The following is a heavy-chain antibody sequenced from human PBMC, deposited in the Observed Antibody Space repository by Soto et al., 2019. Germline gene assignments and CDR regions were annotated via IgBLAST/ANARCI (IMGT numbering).Heavy chain of an antibody. CDR3: AGLLWFGEVVYSDP. CDR2: IYHTGST. Sequence: QVQLQESGPGLVKPSGTLSLTCAVSGGSVSSNNWWSWVRQPPGKGLEWIGEIYHTGSTNYNPALKSRVTISIDKSKSQFSLKLSSVTAAGTAVYYCAGLLWFGEVVYSDPWGQGTLVTVSS. J-gene: IGHJ5*02. CDR1: GGSVSSNNW. V-gene: IGHV4-4*02. D-gene: IGHD3-10*01.